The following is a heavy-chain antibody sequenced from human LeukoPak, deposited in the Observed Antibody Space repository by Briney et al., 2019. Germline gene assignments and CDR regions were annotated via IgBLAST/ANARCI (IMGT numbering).Heavy chain of an antibody. J-gene: IGHJ4*02. D-gene: IGHD5-24*01. V-gene: IGHV3-15*01. CDR2: IKSKTDGGTT. Sequence: GGPLRLSCAASGFTFSNAWMSWVRQAPGKGLEWVGRIKSKTDGGTTDYAAPVKGRFTISRDDSKNTLYLQMNSLKTEDTAVYYCTTDNAEMATMVGPGGVADLDYWGQGTLVTVSS. CDR3: TTDNAEMATMVGPGGVADLDY. CDR1: GFTFSNAW.